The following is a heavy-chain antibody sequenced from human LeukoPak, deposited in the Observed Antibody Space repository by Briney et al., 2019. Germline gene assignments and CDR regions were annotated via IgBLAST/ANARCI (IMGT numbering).Heavy chain of an antibody. CDR2: ISYDGSNK. CDR3: AKDCSSTSCPVGGRPDY. Sequence: GGSLRLSCAASGFTFSSFGMHWVRQAPGKGLEWVSVISYDGSNKYYADSVKSRFTISRDNSKNTLYLQMNSLRAEDTAVYYCAKDCSSTSCPVGGRPDYWGQGTLVTVSS. CDR1: GFTFSSFG. D-gene: IGHD2-2*01. J-gene: IGHJ4*02. V-gene: IGHV3-33*05.